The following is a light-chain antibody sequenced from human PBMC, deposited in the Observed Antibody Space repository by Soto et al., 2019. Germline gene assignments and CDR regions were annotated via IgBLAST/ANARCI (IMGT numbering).Light chain of an antibody. CDR2: LNIDGSH. V-gene: IGLV4-69*01. CDR1: SGHSSYA. J-gene: IGLJ2*01. CDR3: QTWVTGIVV. Sequence: QPVLTQSPSASASLGASVKLTCTLSSGHSSYAIAWHQQQPEKGPRYLMNLNIDGSHSKGDGIPDRFSGSSSGAEHYLTISSLQSEDEADYYCQTWVTGIVVFGGGTKLTVL.